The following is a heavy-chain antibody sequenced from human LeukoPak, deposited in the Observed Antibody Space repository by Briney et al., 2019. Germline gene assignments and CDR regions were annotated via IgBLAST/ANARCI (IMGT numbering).Heavy chain of an antibody. CDR3: ARERTGDYDLHFDY. Sequence: SSVKVSCKASAGTFSSYAISWVRQAPGQGLEWMGGIIPIFGTANYAQKCQGRVTITTDESTSTAYMEMSSLRSEDTAVYYCARERTGDYDLHFDYWGQGTLVTVSP. CDR2: IIPIFGTA. V-gene: IGHV1-69*05. CDR1: AGTFSSYA. J-gene: IGHJ4*02. D-gene: IGHD7-27*01.